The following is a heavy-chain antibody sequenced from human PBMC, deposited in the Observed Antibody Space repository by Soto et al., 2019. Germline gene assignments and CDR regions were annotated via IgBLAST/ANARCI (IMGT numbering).Heavy chain of an antibody. J-gene: IGHJ4*02. D-gene: IGHD3-10*01. CDR3: AAPSGSYYKPPDY. CDR1: GYTFTSYG. CDR2: ISAYNGNT. V-gene: IGHV1-18*01. Sequence: ASVKVSFKASGYTFTSYGISWVRQAPGQGLEWMGWISAYNGNTNYAQKFQERVTITTDTSTSTAYMELSSLRSEDTAVYYCAAPSGSYYKPPDYWGQGTLVTVSS.